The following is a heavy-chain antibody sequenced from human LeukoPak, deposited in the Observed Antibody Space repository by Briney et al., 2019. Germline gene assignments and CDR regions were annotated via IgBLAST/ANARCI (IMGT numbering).Heavy chain of an antibody. CDR1: GFTFTNYW. J-gene: IGHJ2*01. CDR3: AKDLSGYGPYWYFDL. Sequence: GGSLRLSCAASGFTFTNYWMSWVHQAPGKGLEWVANIKQDGSEKYFVDSVKGRFTISRDNAKNSLYLQMNSLRAEDTAVYYCAKDLSGYGPYWYFDLWGRGTLVTVSS. D-gene: IGHD6-25*01. V-gene: IGHV3-7*01. CDR2: IKQDGSEK.